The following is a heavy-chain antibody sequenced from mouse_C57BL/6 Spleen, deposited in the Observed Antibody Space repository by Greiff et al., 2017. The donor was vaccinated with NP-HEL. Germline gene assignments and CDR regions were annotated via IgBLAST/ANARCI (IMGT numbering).Heavy chain of an antibody. CDR2: ITPNSGTT. Sequence: VQLQQSGPELVKPGASVKISCKASGYSFTDYNMNWVKQSHGKSLEWIGVITPNSGTTSYNQKFKGKATLTVDQSSSTAYMQLNSRTSEDSAVYYCARGGYDGYCLGYWGQGTTLTVSS. D-gene: IGHD2-3*01. V-gene: IGHV1-39*01. CDR1: GYSFTDYN. CDR3: ARGGYDGYCLGY. J-gene: IGHJ2*01.